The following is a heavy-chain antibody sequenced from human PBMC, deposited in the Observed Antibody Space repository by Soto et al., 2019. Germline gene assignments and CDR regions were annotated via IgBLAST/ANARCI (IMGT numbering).Heavy chain of an antibody. CDR2: IIPMYGTA. Sequence: SVKVSCKASGGTFSSYAIIWVRQAPGQGLEWMGVIIPMYGTADYAQKFQGRVTITADESTSTAYMELSSLRSEDTAVYYCARDHFQAATGTLNWFDPWGQGTLVTVSS. V-gene: IGHV1-69*13. CDR3: ARDHFQAATGTLNWFDP. CDR1: GGTFSSYA. J-gene: IGHJ5*02. D-gene: IGHD6-13*01.